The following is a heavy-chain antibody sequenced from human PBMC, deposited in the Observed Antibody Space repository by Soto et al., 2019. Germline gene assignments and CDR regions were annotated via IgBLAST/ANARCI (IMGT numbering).Heavy chain of an antibody. D-gene: IGHD2-15*01. CDR3: ASFLCSISSCCLLCGMDF. CDR1: GYTFTGCY. V-gene: IGHV1-2*02. CDR2: INPNSGDT. J-gene: IGHJ6*02. Sequence: GPSVKVSCKASGYTFTGCYMHWVRQAPGQGLEWMGWINPNSGDTKYVQEFQGRVTMTRDTSISTAYMELSRLRSDDTAVYYCASFLCSISSCCLLCGMDFWGQATMVT.